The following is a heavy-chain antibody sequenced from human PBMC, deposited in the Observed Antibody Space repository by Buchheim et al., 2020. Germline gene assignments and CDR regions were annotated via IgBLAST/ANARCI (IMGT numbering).Heavy chain of an antibody. V-gene: IGHV3-74*01. CDR2: IDGDGSAA. D-gene: IGHD4-23*01. J-gene: IGHJ4*02. CDR1: GFTVSRYW. Sequence: EVQLVESGGGLVQPGQSLRLSCTASGFTVSRYWIHWVRQAPGKGLVWVSRIDGDGSAADYADSVTGRVTVSRDNAKHTVYLQLNSLRAEDTGVYYCARASNSRDYFDSWGQGTL. CDR3: ARASNSRDYFDS.